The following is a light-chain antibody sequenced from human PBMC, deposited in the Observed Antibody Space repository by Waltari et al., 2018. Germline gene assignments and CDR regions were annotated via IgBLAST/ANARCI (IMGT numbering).Light chain of an antibody. CDR3: QQRQHWPPIT. Sequence: EVVLTQSPATLSLSPGVRATLSCRASRSVSIYLAWYQSKPGQAPKLLIYDASNRATGVPARFSGSGSGTDFTLTISSLEPEDFAVYYCQQRQHWPPITFGQGTRLEIK. J-gene: IGKJ5*01. V-gene: IGKV3-11*01. CDR1: RSVSIY. CDR2: DAS.